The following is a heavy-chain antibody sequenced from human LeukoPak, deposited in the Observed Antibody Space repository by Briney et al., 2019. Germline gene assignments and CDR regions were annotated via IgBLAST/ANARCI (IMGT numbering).Heavy chain of an antibody. Sequence: GGSLRLSCAASGFTFSNYAMSWVRQAPGKGLEWVSGINGSGGDTYYADSVKGRFTISRDKSKNTLYLQMNSLRAEDTAVYYCGKDLPCTNNICHGDFDYGGQEPLLTVPS. CDR1: GFTFSNYA. D-gene: IGHD2-8*01. V-gene: IGHV3-23*01. J-gene: IGHJ4*02. CDR3: GKDLPCTNNICHGDFDY. CDR2: INGSGGDT.